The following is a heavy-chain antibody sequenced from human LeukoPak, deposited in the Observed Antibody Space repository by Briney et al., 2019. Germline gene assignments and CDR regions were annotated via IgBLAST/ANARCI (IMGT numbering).Heavy chain of an antibody. J-gene: IGHJ4*02. CDR3: ARGLRNYGVHYFDY. Sequence: PSETLSLTCAVYGGSFSGYYWSWIRQPPGKGLEWIGEINHSGSTNYNPSLKSRVTISVDTSKNQFSLKLSSVTAADTAVYYCARGLRNYGVHYFDYWGQGTLATVSS. V-gene: IGHV4-34*01. CDR1: GGSFSGYY. D-gene: IGHD1-7*01. CDR2: INHSGST.